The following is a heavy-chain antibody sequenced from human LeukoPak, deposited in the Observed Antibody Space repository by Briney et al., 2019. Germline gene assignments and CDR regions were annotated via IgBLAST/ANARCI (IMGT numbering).Heavy chain of an antibody. Sequence: PGGSLRLSCAASGFTFSSYSMNWVRQAPGKGLEWVSGINWNGGSTGYADSVKGRFTISRDNAKNSLYLQMNSLRAEDTALYYCARGGLAVAGTGPEDWGQGTLVTVSS. CDR1: GFTFSSYS. D-gene: IGHD6-19*01. V-gene: IGHV3-20*04. CDR2: INWNGGST. J-gene: IGHJ4*02. CDR3: ARGGLAVAGTGPED.